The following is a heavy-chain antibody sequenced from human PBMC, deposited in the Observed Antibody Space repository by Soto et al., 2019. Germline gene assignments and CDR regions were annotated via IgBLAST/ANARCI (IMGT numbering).Heavy chain of an antibody. J-gene: IGHJ5*02. CDR2: INSNTGAT. CDR1: GYIFTSAY. Sequence: QVQLLQSGAEVAKTGASVKVSCKAFGYIFTSAYVHWVRQAPGQGLEWIGWINSNTGATNCTQKFQARVTXXRXTXXTTAYIKSDELTSDDTAIYYCASGRPNVVPAWLDPGGQGTLVTVS. D-gene: IGHD3-10*01. CDR3: ASGRPNVVPAWLDP. V-gene: IGHV1-2*02.